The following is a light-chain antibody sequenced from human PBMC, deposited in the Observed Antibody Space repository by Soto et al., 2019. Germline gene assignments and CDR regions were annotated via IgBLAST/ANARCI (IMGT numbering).Light chain of an antibody. CDR1: QSISSW. CDR2: KAS. V-gene: IGKV1-5*03. Sequence: DIQMTQSPSTLTASVGDRSTITCRASQSISSWLAWYQQKTGKXPXPLIYKASTLESGVPSNFSGSRSGTEVTLTINSLQPEEVATYYCQQYNSYPWTFGQGTKVE. CDR3: QQYNSYPWT. J-gene: IGKJ1*01.